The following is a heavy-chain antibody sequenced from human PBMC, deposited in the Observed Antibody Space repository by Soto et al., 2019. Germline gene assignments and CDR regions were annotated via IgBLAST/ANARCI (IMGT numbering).Heavy chain of an antibody. CDR1: GFTFSSCS. CDR2: ISSSSSTI. J-gene: IGHJ5*02. CDR3: ARGAYLIWFDP. Sequence: EVQLVESGGGLVQPGGSLRLSCAASGFTFSSCSMNWVRQAPGKGLEWVSYISSSSSTIYYADSVKGRFTISRDNAKNSLYLQMNSLRAEDTAVYYCARGAYLIWFDPWGQGTLVTVSS. V-gene: IGHV3-48*01.